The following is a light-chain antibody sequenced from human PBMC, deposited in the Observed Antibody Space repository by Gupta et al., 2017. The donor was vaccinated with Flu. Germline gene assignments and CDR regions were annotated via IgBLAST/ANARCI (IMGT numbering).Light chain of an antibody. CDR1: QSVSTS. Sequence: GARATLSCRASQSVSTSLAWYQQKPGQAPRLLIHDASNRATGIPARFSGSGSGTDFTLTISSLEPEDFAVYYCQQRSNWLWSFGQGTKVEIK. CDR2: DAS. V-gene: IGKV3-11*01. J-gene: IGKJ1*01. CDR3: QQRSNWLWS.